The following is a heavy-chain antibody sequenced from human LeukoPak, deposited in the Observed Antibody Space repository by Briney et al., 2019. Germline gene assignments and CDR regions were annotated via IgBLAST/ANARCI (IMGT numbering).Heavy chain of an antibody. Sequence: GGSLRLSCAASGFSFSGYGMHWVRQGPGKGLEWVAFIRSDGSNKYYADSVKGRFTVSRDNSKKTLYLQMNSLSGEDTAVYYCAKDHCSRCSEDDYFDDWGQGTLVTVSS. D-gene: IGHD2-15*01. J-gene: IGHJ4*02. CDR1: GFSFSGYG. CDR2: IRSDGSNK. V-gene: IGHV3-30*02. CDR3: AKDHCSRCSEDDYFDD.